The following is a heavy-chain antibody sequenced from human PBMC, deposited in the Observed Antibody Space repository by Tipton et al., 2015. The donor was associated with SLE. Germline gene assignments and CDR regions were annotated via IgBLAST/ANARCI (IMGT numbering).Heavy chain of an antibody. D-gene: IGHD3-22*01. V-gene: IGHV3-7*01. CDR1: GFTFSSYW. J-gene: IGHJ4*02. Sequence: SLRLSCAASGFTFSSYWMSWVRQAPGKGLEWVANIKQDGSEKYYVDSVKGRFTISRDNAKNSLYLQMNSLRAEDTAVYYCARDHDYYDSSGYYYYHYCDYWGQGTLVTVSS. CDR2: IKQDGSEK. CDR3: ARDHDYYDSSGYYYYHYCDY.